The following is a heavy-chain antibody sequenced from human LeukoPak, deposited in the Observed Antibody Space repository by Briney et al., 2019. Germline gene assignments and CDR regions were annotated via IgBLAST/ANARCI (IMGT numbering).Heavy chain of an antibody. CDR3: ARDLIGGCSGGSCYSLWSDY. D-gene: IGHD2-15*01. Sequence: SVKVTCKASGGTFSSYAISWVRQAPGQGLEWMGRIIPILGIANYAQKFQGRVTITADKSTSTAYMELSSLRSEDTAVYYCARDLIGGCSGGSCYSLWSDYWGQGTLVTVSS. CDR1: GGTFSSYA. V-gene: IGHV1-69*04. CDR2: IIPILGIA. J-gene: IGHJ4*02.